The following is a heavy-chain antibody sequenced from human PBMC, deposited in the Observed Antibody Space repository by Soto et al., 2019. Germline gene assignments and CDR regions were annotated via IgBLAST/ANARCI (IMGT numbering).Heavy chain of an antibody. CDR3: ARDRQSSGWLDAFDI. Sequence: EVQLVESGGGLVQPGGSLRLSCAASGFTVSINYMSWVRQAPGKGLEWVSVIFTGGSTYYADSVKGRFTISRHSSMNTVYLLMDSLRDEDTAVYYCARDRQSSGWLDAFDIWGQGTMVTVSS. D-gene: IGHD6-19*01. J-gene: IGHJ3*02. CDR2: IFTGGST. CDR1: GFTVSINY. V-gene: IGHV3-53*04.